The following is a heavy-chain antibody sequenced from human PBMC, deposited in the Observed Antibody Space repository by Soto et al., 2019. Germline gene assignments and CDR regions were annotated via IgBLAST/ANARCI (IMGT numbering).Heavy chain of an antibody. CDR1: GFTFDDYA. J-gene: IGHJ3*02. V-gene: IGHV3-9*01. D-gene: IGHD4-17*01. CDR3: AKGMVTTNDAFDI. Sequence: GGSLRLSCAASGFTFDDYAMHWVRQAPGKGLERVSGISWNSGSIGYADSVKGRFTISRDNAKNSLYLQMNSLRAEDTALYYCAKGMVTTNDAFDIWGQGTMVTVSS. CDR2: ISWNSGSI.